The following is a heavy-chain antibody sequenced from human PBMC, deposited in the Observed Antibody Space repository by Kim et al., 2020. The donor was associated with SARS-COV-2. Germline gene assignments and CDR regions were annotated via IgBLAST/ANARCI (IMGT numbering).Heavy chain of an antibody. Sequence: SGRYYVDSVKARFTISRDNAKNSLFLQMNSLRVEDTAVYYCARGSNNVGNFWGQGTLVAVSS. CDR3: ARGSNNVGNF. V-gene: IGHV3-7*01. D-gene: IGHD4-4*01. J-gene: IGHJ4*02. CDR2: SGR.